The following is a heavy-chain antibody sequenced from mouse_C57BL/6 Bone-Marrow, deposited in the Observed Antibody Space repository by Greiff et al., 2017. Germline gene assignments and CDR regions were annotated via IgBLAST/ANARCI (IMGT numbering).Heavy chain of an antibody. CDR1: GFTFNTYA. Sequence: EVQGVESGGGLVQPKGSLKLSCAASGFTFNTYAMHWVRQAPGKGLEWVARIRSKSSNYATYYADSVKDRFTISRDDSQSMLYLQMNNLKTEDTAMYYCVRETFYSNFYYAMDYWGQGTSVTVSS. J-gene: IGHJ4*01. CDR2: IRSKSSNYAT. V-gene: IGHV10-3*01. CDR3: VRETFYSNFYYAMDY. D-gene: IGHD2-5*01.